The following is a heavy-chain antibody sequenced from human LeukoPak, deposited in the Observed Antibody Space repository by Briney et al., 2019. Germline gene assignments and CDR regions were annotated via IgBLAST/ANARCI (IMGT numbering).Heavy chain of an antibody. J-gene: IGHJ6*02. CDR1: GYNFTTYW. Sequence: GESLKISCKGSGYNFTTYWIGWVRQMPGKGLEWMGIIYPSNSDTRYSPSFQGQVTFSADKSISTAYLQWSSLKASDTAMYYCARHRVDSSSPRGMDVWGQGTTVTVSS. CDR3: ARHRVDSSSPRGMDV. V-gene: IGHV5-51*01. CDR2: IYPSNSDT. D-gene: IGHD6-13*01.